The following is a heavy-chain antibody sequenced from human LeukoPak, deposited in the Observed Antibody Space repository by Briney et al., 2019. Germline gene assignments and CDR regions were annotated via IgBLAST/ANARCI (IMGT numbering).Heavy chain of an antibody. D-gene: IGHD4-23*01. Sequence: GGSLRLSCAASGFTFSSYSMNWVRQAPAKGLEWVSSISSSSSYIYYADSVKGRFTISRDNAKNSLYLQMNSLRAEDTAVYYCARDTHSRYGGNENDYWGQGTLVTVSS. V-gene: IGHV3-21*01. CDR2: ISSSSSYI. J-gene: IGHJ4*02. CDR3: ARDTHSRYGGNENDY. CDR1: GFTFSSYS.